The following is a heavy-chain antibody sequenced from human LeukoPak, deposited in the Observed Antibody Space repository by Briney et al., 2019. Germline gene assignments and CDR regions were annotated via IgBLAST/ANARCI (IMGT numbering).Heavy chain of an antibody. D-gene: IGHD3-10*01. V-gene: IGHV4-34*01. CDR1: GGSFSGYY. Sequence: SETLSLTCAVYGGSFSGYYWSWIRQPPGKGLEWIGEINHSGSTNYNPSLKSRVTISVDTSKNQFSLKLSSVTAADTAVYYCARGRGLLLWFRESDRLRFDYWGQGTLVTVSS. CDR2: INHSGST. CDR3: ARGRGLLLWFRESDRLRFDY. J-gene: IGHJ4*02.